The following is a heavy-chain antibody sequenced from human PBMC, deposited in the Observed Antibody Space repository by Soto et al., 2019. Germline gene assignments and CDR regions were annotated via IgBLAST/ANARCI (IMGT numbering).Heavy chain of an antibody. CDR1: GDSVSSDNVV. Sequence: PXXTLLLTCALSGDSVSSDNVVWNCIRQSPSRGLEWLGRAYYRSKWYIDYAVSVRGRITINPDTSKNHVSMQLNSVTPEDTAVYYCASWRFDSWGQGTLVTVSS. CDR3: ASWRFDS. CDR2: AYYRSKWYI. V-gene: IGHV6-1*01. J-gene: IGHJ4*02.